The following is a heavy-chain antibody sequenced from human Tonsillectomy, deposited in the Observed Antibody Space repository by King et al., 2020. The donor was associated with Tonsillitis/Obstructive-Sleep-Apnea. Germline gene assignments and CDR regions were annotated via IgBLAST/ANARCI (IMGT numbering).Heavy chain of an antibody. CDR3: AREKRPDAFDI. J-gene: IGHJ3*02. Sequence: VQLQESSPGLVKPSETLSLTCTVSGGSVSSYIYYWTWIRQPPGKGLEWIGYIYYSGSTNYNPSLKSRVTISADTSKNQFSLKMSSVTAADTALYYCAREKRPDAFDIWGQGTMVTVSS. CDR2: IYYSGST. CDR1: GGSVSSYIYY. V-gene: IGHV4-61*01.